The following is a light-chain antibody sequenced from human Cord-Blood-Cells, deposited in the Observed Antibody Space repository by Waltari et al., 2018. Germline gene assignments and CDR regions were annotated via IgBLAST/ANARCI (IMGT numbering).Light chain of an antibody. J-gene: IGKJ4*01. CDR2: AAS. CDR3: QQGYSTPLT. V-gene: IGKV1-39*01. CDR1: QSISSY. Sequence: DIQMTQSPSSLSASVGDRVTITCRASQSISSYLNWYQQKPGKAPKLLIYAASSLQSGVPSRFSGSGSGTDFTLTISSLQHEDFATYYCQQGYSTPLTFGGGTKVEIK.